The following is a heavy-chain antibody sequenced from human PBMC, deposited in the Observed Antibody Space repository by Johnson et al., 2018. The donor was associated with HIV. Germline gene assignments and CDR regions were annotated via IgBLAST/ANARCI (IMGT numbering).Heavy chain of an antibody. CDR1: GFPFSSFA. CDR3: AKDIEVVELKALIDALDI. Sequence: VLLLESGGGLVQPGGSLRLSCAASGFPFSSFAMSWVRQAPGKGLAWVSSISGGGGSIYYADSVKGRFTISRDNSKNTLFLQMNSLSAEDTAVYYCAKDIEVVELKALIDALDIWGQGTVVTVSS. V-gene: IGHV3-23*01. D-gene: IGHD2-15*01. J-gene: IGHJ3*02. CDR2: ISGGGGSI.